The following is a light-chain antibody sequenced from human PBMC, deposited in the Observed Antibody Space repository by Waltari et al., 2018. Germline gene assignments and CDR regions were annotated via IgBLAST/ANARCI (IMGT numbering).Light chain of an antibody. Sequence: QSVLTQAPSVSGTPGQRVTISCSGTNYNIGSGPVNWYQQVPGMSPKLLIYSNDPRPSGVPDRFSVSKSGTSASLAISGLQSEDEADYYCATWDGRVNGVLFGGGTKVTVL. CDR3: ATWDGRVNGVL. CDR2: SND. CDR1: NYNIGSGP. J-gene: IGLJ2*01. V-gene: IGLV1-44*01.